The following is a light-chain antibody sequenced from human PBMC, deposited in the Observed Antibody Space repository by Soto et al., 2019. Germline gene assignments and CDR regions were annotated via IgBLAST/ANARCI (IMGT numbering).Light chain of an antibody. V-gene: IGKV3-11*01. CDR2: DAS. CDR3: QKRSNWPIN. Sequence: EIVFTHSPATLSLSPGESATRSFRASRSVSNYLAWYQQKPGQAPRLLIYDASRRPTDIPARFSGSGSGTDFTLTISSLGPEDFALYYCQKRSNWPINCGQGTRREIK. CDR1: RSVSNY. J-gene: IGKJ5*01.